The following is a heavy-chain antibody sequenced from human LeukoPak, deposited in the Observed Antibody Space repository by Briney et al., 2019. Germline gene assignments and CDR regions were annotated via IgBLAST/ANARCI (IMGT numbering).Heavy chain of an antibody. J-gene: IGHJ4*02. CDR2: TYYRSKWYN. D-gene: IGHD2-2*01. CDR1: GDSVSSNSAA. CDR3: ARETEKGGSIVVVPAAISGFDY. V-gene: IGHV6-1*01. Sequence: SQTLSLTCAISGDSVSSNSAAWHWLRQSPSRGLEWLGRTYYRSKWYNDYAVSVKSRITINPDTSKNQFSLQLNSVTPEDTAVYYCARETEKGGSIVVVPAAISGFDYWGQGTLVTVSS.